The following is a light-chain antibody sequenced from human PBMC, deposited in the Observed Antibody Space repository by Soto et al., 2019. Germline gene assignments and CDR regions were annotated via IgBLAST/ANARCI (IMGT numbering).Light chain of an antibody. CDR3: QTWGTGIYVV. Sequence: QLVLTQSPSASASLGASVKLTCTLSSGHSSYAIAWHQLQPEKGPRYLMNLNNDGSHSKGDGIPDRFSGSSSGAERYLTISSLQSEDEADYYCQTWGTGIYVVFGGGTQLTVL. V-gene: IGLV4-69*01. J-gene: IGLJ2*01. CDR1: SGHSSYA. CDR2: LNNDGSH.